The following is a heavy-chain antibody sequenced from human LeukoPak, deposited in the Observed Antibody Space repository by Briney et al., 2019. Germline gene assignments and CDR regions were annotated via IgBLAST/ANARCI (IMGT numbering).Heavy chain of an antibody. D-gene: IGHD3-3*01. V-gene: IGHV4-39*07. J-gene: IGHJ4*02. CDR2: VHLDGRT. Sequence: ASETLSLTCTVSGGSISSGGYYWSWIRQPPGKGQEWIGEVHLDGRTNYNPSLKSRLIMSVDLPENHISLKLTSVTAADTAVYYCAREGGFYRPLDYSGQGTLVTVSS. CDR1: GGSISSGGYY. CDR3: AREGGFYRPLDY.